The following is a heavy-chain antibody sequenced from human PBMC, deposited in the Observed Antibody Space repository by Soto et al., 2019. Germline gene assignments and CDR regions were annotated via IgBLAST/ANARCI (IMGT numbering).Heavy chain of an antibody. J-gene: IGHJ5*01. CDR2: ITSSSSYI. CDR3: ARDPSEGRVGNWFES. CDR1: GFTFSLYS. Sequence: GGSLRLSCAASGFTFSLYSMIWVRQAPGKGLEWVASITSSSSYIYYEDSLKGRFTTSRDNAKNILYLEMYALRSEDTAVYFCARDPSEGRVGNWFESWGQGSMVTVSS. V-gene: IGHV3-21*01. D-gene: IGHD2-2*01.